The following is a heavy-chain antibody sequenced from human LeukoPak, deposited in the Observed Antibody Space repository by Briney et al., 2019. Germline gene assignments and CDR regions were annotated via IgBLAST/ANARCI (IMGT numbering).Heavy chain of an antibody. V-gene: IGHV4-34*01. CDR1: GGSFSGYY. CDR3: ARVILFGRTGYYFDY. CDR2: INHSGST. J-gene: IGHJ4*02. Sequence: SETLSLTCAVYGGSFSGYYWSWIRQPPGKGLKWIGEINHSGSTNYNPSLKSRVTISVDTSKNQFSLKLSSVTAADTAVYYCARVILFGRTGYYFDYWGQGTLVTVSS. D-gene: IGHD3/OR15-3a*01.